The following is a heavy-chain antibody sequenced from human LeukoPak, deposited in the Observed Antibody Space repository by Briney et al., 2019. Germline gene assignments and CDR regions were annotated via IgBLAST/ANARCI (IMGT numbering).Heavy chain of an antibody. CDR2: IIGSGGST. J-gene: IGHJ4*02. CDR1: GFTFSSYA. V-gene: IGHV3-23*01. Sequence: GGSLRLSCAASGFTFSSYAMSWVRQVPGKGLEWVSSIIGSGGSTYCADSVKGRFTISRDNSKNTLYLQVNSLRAEDTAVYYCARGGKWDVTPFDYWGQGTLVTVSS. CDR3: ARGGKWDVTPFDY. D-gene: IGHD1-26*01.